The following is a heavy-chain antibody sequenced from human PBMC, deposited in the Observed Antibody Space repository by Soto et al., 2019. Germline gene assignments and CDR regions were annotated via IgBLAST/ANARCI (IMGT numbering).Heavy chain of an antibody. CDR3: ARTRLGYCSGGSCETFDY. Sequence: PSETLSLTCTVSGGSISSYYWSWIRQPAGKGLEWIGRIYTSGSTNYNPSLKSRVTMSVDTSKNQFSLKLSSVTAADTAVYYCARTRLGYCSGGSCETFDYWGQGTLVTVSS. CDR1: GGSISSYY. V-gene: IGHV4-4*07. D-gene: IGHD2-15*01. CDR2: IYTSGST. J-gene: IGHJ4*02.